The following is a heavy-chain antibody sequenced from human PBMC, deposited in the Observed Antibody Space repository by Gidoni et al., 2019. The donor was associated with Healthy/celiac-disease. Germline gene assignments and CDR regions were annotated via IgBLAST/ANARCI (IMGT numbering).Heavy chain of an antibody. Sequence: QITLKESGPTLVKPTQTLTLSCTFHGFSLSTRGVGGGWIRQPPGKALEWRAFIYWADDKRYSPSLKSRLTITKDTSKNQVVLTMTNRDPVDTATYYCAHRRAVVAATTDAFDIWGQGTMVTVSS. V-gene: IGHV2-5*02. J-gene: IGHJ3*02. CDR3: AHRRAVVAATTDAFDI. D-gene: IGHD2-15*01. CDR1: GFSLSTRGVG. CDR2: IYWADDK.